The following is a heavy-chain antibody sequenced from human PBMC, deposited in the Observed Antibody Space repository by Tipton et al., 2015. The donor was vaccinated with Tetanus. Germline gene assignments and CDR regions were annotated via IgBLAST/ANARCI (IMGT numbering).Heavy chain of an antibody. Sequence: SLRLSCAASGFTFSRYATNWVRQAPGKGLEWVAVISYDGNANSYGDSVKGRFTISRDNSKNTLYLQMNSLRPEDTAVYYCARDRQVVITAYYFDYWGQGTLVTVSS. CDR1: GFTFSRYA. D-gene: IGHD3-22*01. V-gene: IGHV3-30-3*01. J-gene: IGHJ4*02. CDR2: ISYDGNAN. CDR3: ARDRQVVITAYYFDY.